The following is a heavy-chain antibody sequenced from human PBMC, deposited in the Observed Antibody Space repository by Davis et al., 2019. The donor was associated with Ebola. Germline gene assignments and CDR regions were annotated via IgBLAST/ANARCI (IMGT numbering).Heavy chain of an antibody. CDR1: GFIFRNYV. Sequence: GESLKIPCETSGFIFRNYVMSRVRQAPGKGLEWVSTFGTVGDTYYADSVKGRFAMSRDNSRGTLYLQMNSLRVEDSAIYYCVKDSSNIWFDIWGQGTLVTVSS. CDR3: VKDSSNIWFDI. CDR2: FGTVGDT. D-gene: IGHD2/OR15-2a*01. J-gene: IGHJ3*02. V-gene: IGHV3-23*01.